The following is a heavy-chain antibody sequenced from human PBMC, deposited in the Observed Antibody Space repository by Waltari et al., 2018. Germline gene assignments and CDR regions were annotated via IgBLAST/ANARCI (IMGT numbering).Heavy chain of an antibody. V-gene: IGHV1-46*01. CDR1: GYTLTSHY. CDR2: INPNGGST. Sequence: QVQLVQFGAEVRKPGASVKVSCKASGYTLTSHYMHWVRQAPGQGLEWMGIINPNGGSTRYALKFQGRVTMTRDTSTSTVYMELSSLRSEDTAVYYCARDPYYYDSSGYSFSTAFDIWGQGTMVTVSS. J-gene: IGHJ3*02. D-gene: IGHD3-22*01. CDR3: ARDPYYYDSSGYSFSTAFDI.